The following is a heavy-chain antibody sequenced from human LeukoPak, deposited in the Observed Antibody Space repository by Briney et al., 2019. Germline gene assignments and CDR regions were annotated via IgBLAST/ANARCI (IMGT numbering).Heavy chain of an antibody. V-gene: IGHV4-30-4*08. CDR2: IYYSGST. CDR1: GGSISSGDYY. J-gene: IGHJ4*02. CDR3: ARGRDYYGSGSFVDY. Sequence: SETLSLTCTVSGGSISSGDYYWSWIRQPPGKGLEWIGYIYYSGSTYYNPSLKSRVTISVDTSKNQFSLKLSSVTAADTAVYYCARGRDYYGSGSFVDYWGQGTLVTVSS. D-gene: IGHD3-10*01.